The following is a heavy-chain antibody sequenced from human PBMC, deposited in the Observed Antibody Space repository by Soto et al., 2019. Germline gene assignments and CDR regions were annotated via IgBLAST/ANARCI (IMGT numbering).Heavy chain of an antibody. Sequence: QVQLVQSGAEVKKPGSSVKVSCKASADTFNSYSLSWLRQAPGQRLEGMGGITPVFGTADYAQSFEDRLTITADDSTSTVYMELSSLRSDDTAVYYCARSLEGTTVTNWFDPWGQGALGTVSS. J-gene: IGHJ5*02. CDR3: ARSLEGTTVTNWFDP. CDR1: ADTFNSYS. V-gene: IGHV1-69*01. CDR2: ITPVFGTA. D-gene: IGHD4-17*01.